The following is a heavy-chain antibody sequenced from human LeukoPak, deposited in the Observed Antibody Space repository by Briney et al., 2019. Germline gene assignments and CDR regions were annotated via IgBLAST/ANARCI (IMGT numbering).Heavy chain of an antibody. CDR3: ARVGVIGSPYYYYMDV. V-gene: IGHV1-8*03. Sequence: GASVKVSCKASGYTFTSYDINWVRQATAQGLEWMGWMNPNSGNTGYAQKFQGRVTITRNTSISTAYMELSSLRSEDTAVYYCARVGVIGSPYYYYMDVWGKGTTVTVSS. CDR2: MNPNSGNT. CDR1: GYTFTSYD. J-gene: IGHJ6*03. D-gene: IGHD3-22*01.